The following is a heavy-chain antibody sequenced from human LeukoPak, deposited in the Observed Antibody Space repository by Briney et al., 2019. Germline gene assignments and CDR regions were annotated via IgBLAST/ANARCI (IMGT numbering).Heavy chain of an antibody. Sequence: SETLSLTCTVSGGSISSYYWSWIRQPPGKGLEWIGYIYYSGSTNYNPSLKSRVTISVDTSKNQFSLKLSSVTAADTAVYYCARDQGRGTMGFFYYYYYMDVWGKGTTVTVSS. CDR2: IYYSGST. V-gene: IGHV4-59*01. CDR3: ARDQGRGTMGFFYYYYYMDV. J-gene: IGHJ6*03. D-gene: IGHD3-3*01. CDR1: GGSISSYY.